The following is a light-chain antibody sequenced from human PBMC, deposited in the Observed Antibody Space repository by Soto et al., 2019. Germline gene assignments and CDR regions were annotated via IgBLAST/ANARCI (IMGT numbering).Light chain of an antibody. Sequence: DIQMTQSPSTLSASVGDRVTITCRASQSIDTALAWYQQKPGKAPNLLIYRASNLESGVPSRFSGSGSGTDFTLAISSLQPDDFATYYCQQYGRFLTFGQGTRWISN. CDR2: RAS. CDR3: QQYGRFLT. V-gene: IGKV1-5*03. J-gene: IGKJ2*01. CDR1: QSIDTA.